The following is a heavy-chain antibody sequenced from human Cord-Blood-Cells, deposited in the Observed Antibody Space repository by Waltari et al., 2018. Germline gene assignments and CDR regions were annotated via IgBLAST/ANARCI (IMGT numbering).Heavy chain of an antibody. CDR2: IIPICGTA. J-gene: IGHJ6*03. D-gene: IGHD6-6*01. CDR1: GGTFSSYA. Sequence: QVQLVQSGAEVKKPGSSVKVSCKASGGTFSSYAISWVRQAPGQGLEWMGGIIPICGTANYAQKFQGRVTITADESTSTAYMELSSLRSEDTAVYYCARVLIAARPYYYYYMDVWGKGTTVTVSS. V-gene: IGHV1-69*01. CDR3: ARVLIAARPYYYYYMDV.